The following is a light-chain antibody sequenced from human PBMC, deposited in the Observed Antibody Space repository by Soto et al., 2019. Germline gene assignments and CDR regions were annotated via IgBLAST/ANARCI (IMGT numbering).Light chain of an antibody. CDR3: ISYTTSSTLDV. V-gene: IGLV2-14*01. CDR2: DVS. CDR1: SSDVGRYNY. Sequence: QSALTQPASVSGSPGQSITISCTGTSSDVGRYNYVSWYQQHPGKAPKLMIYDVSNRPSGVSNRFSGSKSGNTASLTISGLQAEDEADYYCISYTTSSTLDVFGTGTKLTVL. J-gene: IGLJ1*01.